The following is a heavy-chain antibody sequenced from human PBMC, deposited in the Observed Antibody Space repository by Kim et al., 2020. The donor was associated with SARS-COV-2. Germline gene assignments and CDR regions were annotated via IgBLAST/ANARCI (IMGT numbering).Heavy chain of an antibody. CDR3: AGGLEWLCFDC. V-gene: IGHV3-53*01. CDR2: IYQGDKT. J-gene: IGHJ4*02. D-gene: IGHD5-12*01. CDR1: GFTVSRKY. Sequence: GALRLSCAASGFTVSRKYMTWVRQAPGKGLEWVAVIYQGDKTNYADSVKGRFTISRDNSEKTLFLQMNSLRVEDTAVYFCAGGLEWLCFDCWGQGTLVT.